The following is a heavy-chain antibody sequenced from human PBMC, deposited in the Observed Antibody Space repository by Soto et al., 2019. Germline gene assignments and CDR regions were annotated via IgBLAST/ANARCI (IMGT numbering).Heavy chain of an antibody. CDR1: GFTVSSNY. V-gene: IGHV3-53*01. J-gene: IGHJ6*02. CDR2: IYSGGST. D-gene: IGHD4-17*01. CDR3: ARLRRYYYYYGMDV. Sequence: PGGSLRLSCAASGFTVSSNYMSWVRQAPGKGLEWVSVIYSGGSTYYADSVKGRFTISRDNSKNTLYLQMNSLRAEDTAVYYCARLRRYYYYYGMDVWGQGTTVTVSS.